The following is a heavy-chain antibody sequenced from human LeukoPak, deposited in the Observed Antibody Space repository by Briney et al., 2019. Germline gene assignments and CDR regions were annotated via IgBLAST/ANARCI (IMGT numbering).Heavy chain of an antibody. J-gene: IGHJ4*02. Sequence: GGSLRLSCAASGFTFSSYWMHWVRQAPGKGLVWVSRINSDGSSTSYADSVKGRSTISRDNAKNTLYLQMNSLRAEDTAVYYCAREGIAVAGRGDYWGQGTLVTVSS. CDR1: GFTFSSYW. CDR2: INSDGSST. CDR3: AREGIAVAGRGDY. V-gene: IGHV3-74*01. D-gene: IGHD6-19*01.